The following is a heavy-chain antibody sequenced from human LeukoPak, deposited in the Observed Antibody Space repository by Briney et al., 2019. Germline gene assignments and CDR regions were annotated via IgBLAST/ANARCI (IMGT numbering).Heavy chain of an antibody. V-gene: IGHV3-9*01. CDR1: GFTFDDYV. CDR3: AKDRGIEVRGGAWGMDV. J-gene: IGHJ6*02. CDR2: IAWNSGDI. D-gene: IGHD3-16*01. Sequence: GGSLRLSCAASGFTFDDYVMHWVRQAPGKGLEWVSGIAWNSGDIAYADSVKGRFTISRDNAKNSLYLQMNSLRPEDTALYYCAKDRGIEVRGGAWGMDVWGQGTPVTASS.